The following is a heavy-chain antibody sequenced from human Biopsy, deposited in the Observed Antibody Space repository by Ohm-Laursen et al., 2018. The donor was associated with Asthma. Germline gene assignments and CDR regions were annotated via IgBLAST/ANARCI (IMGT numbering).Heavy chain of an antibody. Sequence: VASVKVSCKTSGYTFNSAGITWVRQAPGQGLEWMGWISVYNGNTKVAQKLQDRVTMITDTSTSTAYMELRSLRSDGTAVYFCARAVDYSHYYGIDVWGQGTTVTV. CDR1: GYTFNSAG. CDR2: ISVYNGNT. D-gene: IGHD3-10*01. J-gene: IGHJ6*02. V-gene: IGHV1-18*01. CDR3: ARAVDYSHYYGIDV.